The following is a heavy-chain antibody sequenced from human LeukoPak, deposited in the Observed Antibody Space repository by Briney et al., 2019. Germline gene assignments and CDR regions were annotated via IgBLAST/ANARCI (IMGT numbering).Heavy chain of an antibody. Sequence: GGSLRLSCAASEFSSSNHWMNWVRQAPGKGLEWVANIKQDGSEKYYVDSVKGRFTISRDNAKNSLYLQMNSLRVEDTAVYYCARGSGWLIDCWGQGTLVTVSS. CDR1: EFSSSNHW. D-gene: IGHD3-3*01. CDR3: ARGSGWLIDC. J-gene: IGHJ4*02. V-gene: IGHV3-7*01. CDR2: IKQDGSEK.